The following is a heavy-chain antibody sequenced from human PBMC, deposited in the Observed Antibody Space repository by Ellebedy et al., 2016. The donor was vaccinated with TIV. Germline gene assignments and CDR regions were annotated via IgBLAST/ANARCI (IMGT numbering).Heavy chain of an antibody. V-gene: IGHV3-21*01. J-gene: IGHJ4*02. CDR1: GFTFSSYS. Sequence: GGSLRLXXSASGFTFSSYSMNWVRQAPGKGLEWVSSIITISDYIYYADSVKGRFTIFRDNAKNSLFLQMKGLRAEDTAVYYCAKIGYDDSSGMGHWGQGTLVTVSS. D-gene: IGHD3-22*01. CDR3: AKIGYDDSSGMGH. CDR2: IITISDYI.